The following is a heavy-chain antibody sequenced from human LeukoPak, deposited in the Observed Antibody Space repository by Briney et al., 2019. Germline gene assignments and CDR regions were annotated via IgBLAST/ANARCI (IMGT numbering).Heavy chain of an antibody. CDR2: IIPIFGTA. CDR3: ARTGYGKPKNWFDP. CDR1: GGTFSSYA. J-gene: IGHJ5*02. Sequence: ASVKVSCKASGGTFSSYAISWVRQAPGQGLEWMGGIIPIFGTANYAQKFQGRVTITADKSTSTAYMELSSLRSEDTAVYYCARTGYGKPKNWFDPWGQGTLVTVSS. V-gene: IGHV1-69*06. D-gene: IGHD4-17*01.